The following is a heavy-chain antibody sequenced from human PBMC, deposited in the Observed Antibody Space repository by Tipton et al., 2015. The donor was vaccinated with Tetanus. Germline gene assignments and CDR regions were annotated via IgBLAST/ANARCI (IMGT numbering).Heavy chain of an antibody. V-gene: IGHV5-51*01. CDR1: GYIFTNYW. D-gene: IGHD2-15*01. CDR3: ARAHCSDGVCNFDY. Sequence: QLVQSGGEVKKPGESLKISCKGSGYIFTNYWIGWVRQKPGKGLEWMGIIYPGDSDTRYSPSFQGQVTISVDKSINTAYLQWSSLKASDTSMFYCARAHCSDGVCNFDYWGRGTLVVVSS. J-gene: IGHJ4*02. CDR2: IYPGDSDT.